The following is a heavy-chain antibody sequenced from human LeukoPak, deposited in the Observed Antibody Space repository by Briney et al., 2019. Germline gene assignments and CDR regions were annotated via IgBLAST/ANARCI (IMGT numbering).Heavy chain of an antibody. CDR3: ARDGYYYGMDV. V-gene: IGHV3-7*01. CDR1: GFTFSSYW. CDR2: IKQDGSEK. Sequence: GGSLRLSCEASGFTFSSYWMSWVRQAPGKGLEWVANIKQDGSEKYYVDSVKGRFTISRDNAKNSLYLQMNSLRAEDTAVYYCARDGYYYGMDVWGQGTTVTVSS. J-gene: IGHJ6*02.